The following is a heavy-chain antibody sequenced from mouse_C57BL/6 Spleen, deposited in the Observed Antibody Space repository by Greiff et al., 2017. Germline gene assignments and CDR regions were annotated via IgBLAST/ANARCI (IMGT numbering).Heavy chain of an antibody. V-gene: IGHV1-52*01. J-gene: IGHJ2*01. Sequence: QVQLKQPGAELVRPGSSVKLSCKASGYTFTSYWMHWVKQRPIQGLEWIGNIDPSDSETHYNQKFKDKATLTVDKSSSTAYMQLSSLTSEDSAVYYCARWLLRGDYFDYWGQGTTLTVSS. D-gene: IGHD2-3*01. CDR1: GYTFTSYW. CDR3: ARWLLRGDYFDY. CDR2: IDPSDSET.